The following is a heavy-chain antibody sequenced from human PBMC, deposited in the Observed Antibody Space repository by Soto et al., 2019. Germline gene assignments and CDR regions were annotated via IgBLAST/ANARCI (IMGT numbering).Heavy chain of an antibody. CDR1: GFTFSSYS. CDR3: ARGPSSSWYETAPTGYGY. D-gene: IGHD6-13*01. J-gene: IGHJ4*02. Sequence: GGSLRLSCAASGFTFSSYSMNWVRQAPGKGLEWVSYISSSSSTIYYADSVKGRFTISRDNARNSLYLQMNSLRDEDTAVYYCARGPSSSWYETAPTGYGYWGQGTLVTVSS. V-gene: IGHV3-48*02. CDR2: ISSSSSTI.